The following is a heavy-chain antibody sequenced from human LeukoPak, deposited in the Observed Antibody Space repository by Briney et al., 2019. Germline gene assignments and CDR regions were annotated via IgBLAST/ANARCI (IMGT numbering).Heavy chain of an antibody. V-gene: IGHV3-30*18. J-gene: IGHJ3*02. Sequence: PGGSLRLSCAASGFTVSSYGMHWVRQAPGKGLEWVAVISYDGSNKYYADSVKGRFTISRDNSKNTLYLQMNSLRAEDTAVYYCAKDRGITMTLEAFDIWGQGTMVTVSS. D-gene: IGHD3-22*01. CDR2: ISYDGSNK. CDR1: GFTVSSYG. CDR3: AKDRGITMTLEAFDI.